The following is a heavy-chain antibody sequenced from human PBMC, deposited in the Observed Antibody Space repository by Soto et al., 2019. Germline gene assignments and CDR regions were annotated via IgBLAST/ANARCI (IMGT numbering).Heavy chain of an antibody. Sequence: QVQLVESGGGVVQPGRSLRLSCAASGFTFSSYGMHWVRQAPGKGLEWGAVIWYDGSNKYYADSVKGRFTISRDNFKNTLYLQMNSLRAEDTAVYYCARDVYCSVDRCYPYYFDYWGQGTLVTVSS. CDR3: ARDVYCSVDRCYPYYFDY. V-gene: IGHV3-33*01. J-gene: IGHJ4*02. D-gene: IGHD2-15*01. CDR1: GFTFSSYG. CDR2: IWYDGSNK.